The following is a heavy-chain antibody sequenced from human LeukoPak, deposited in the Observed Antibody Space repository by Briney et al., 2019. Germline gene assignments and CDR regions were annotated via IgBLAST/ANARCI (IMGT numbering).Heavy chain of an antibody. CDR2: INPNSGGT. J-gene: IGHJ4*02. D-gene: IGHD3-22*01. Sequence: ASVKVSCKASKYTFTGYYMHWVRQAPGQGLEWMGWINPNSGGTNYAQKFQGRVTMTRDTSISTAYMELSRLRSDDTAVYYCARTSTYYDSSGSIDYWGQGTLVTVSS. CDR3: ARTSTYYDSSGSIDY. V-gene: IGHV1-2*02. CDR1: KYTFTGYY.